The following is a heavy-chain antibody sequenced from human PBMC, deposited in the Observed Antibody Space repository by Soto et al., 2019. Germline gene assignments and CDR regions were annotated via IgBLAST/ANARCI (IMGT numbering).Heavy chain of an antibody. CDR2: IIPICGTA. CDR3: ARFSYDSSGYYPDLDY. CDR1: GGTFSSYA. J-gene: IGHJ4*02. D-gene: IGHD3-22*01. Sequence: SVKVSCKASGGTFSSYAINYVRQAPGQGLEWMGGIIPICGTANYAQKLQGRFTITADESTSTAYMELSSLRSEDTAVYYCARFSYDSSGYYPDLDYWGQGTLVTVSS. V-gene: IGHV1-69*13.